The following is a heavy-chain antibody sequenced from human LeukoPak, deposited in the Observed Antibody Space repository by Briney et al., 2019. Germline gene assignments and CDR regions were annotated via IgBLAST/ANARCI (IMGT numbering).Heavy chain of an antibody. CDR2: ISDSGGST. D-gene: IGHD1-26*01. Sequence: GGSLRLSCAASGFTFSSYGMSWVRQAPGKGLEWVSAISDSGGSTYYADSVKGRFTISRDNSKNTLYLQMNSLRAEDTAVYYCAKDHIVGATTGFDYWGQGTLVIVSS. CDR1: GFTFSSYG. CDR3: AKDHIVGATTGFDY. J-gene: IGHJ4*02. V-gene: IGHV3-23*01.